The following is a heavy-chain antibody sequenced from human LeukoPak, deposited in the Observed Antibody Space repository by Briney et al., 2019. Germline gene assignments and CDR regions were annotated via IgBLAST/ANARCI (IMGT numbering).Heavy chain of an antibody. J-gene: IGHJ4*02. CDR1: GYTFTSYY. Sequence: ASVKVSCKASGYTFTSYYMHWVRQAPGQGLEWMGIINPSGGSTSYAQKFQGRVTITADESTSTAYMELSSLRSEDTAVYYCARAAMADVYFDYWGQGTLVTVSS. V-gene: IGHV1-46*01. CDR2: INPSGGST. CDR3: ARAAMADVYFDY. D-gene: IGHD5-18*01.